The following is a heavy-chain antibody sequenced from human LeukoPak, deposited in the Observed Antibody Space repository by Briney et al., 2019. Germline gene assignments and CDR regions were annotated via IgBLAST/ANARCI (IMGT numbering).Heavy chain of an antibody. CDR3: ARGEIAPRYSYVYVGGYSSSGRDV. D-gene: IGHD5-18*01. CDR2: ISSSGSTI. V-gene: IGHV3-11*01. Sequence: PGGSLRLSCAASGFTFSDYYMSWVRQAPGKGLEWVSYISSSGSTIYYADSVKGRFTISRDNAKNSLYLQMNSLRAEDTAVYYCARGEIAPRYSYVYVGGYSSSGRDVWAQGPTVTVP. J-gene: IGHJ6*02. CDR1: GFTFSDYY.